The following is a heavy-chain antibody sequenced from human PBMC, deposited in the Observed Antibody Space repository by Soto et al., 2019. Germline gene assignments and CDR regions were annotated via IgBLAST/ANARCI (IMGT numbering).Heavy chain of an antibody. Sequence: GGSLRLSCAASGFTFSSYGMHWVRQAPGKGLEWVAVIWYDGSNKYYADSVKGRFTISRDISKNTLYLQMNSLRAEDTAVYYCARSGLVKFYYFDYWGQGTLVTVSS. CDR1: GFTFSSYG. CDR3: ARSGLVKFYYFDY. D-gene: IGHD3-9*01. J-gene: IGHJ4*02. V-gene: IGHV3-33*01. CDR2: IWYDGSNK.